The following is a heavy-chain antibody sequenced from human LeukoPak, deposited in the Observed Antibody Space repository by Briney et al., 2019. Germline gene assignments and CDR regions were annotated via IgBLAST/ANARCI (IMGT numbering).Heavy chain of an antibody. CDR2: INTKTGGT. D-gene: IGHD3-22*01. V-gene: IGHV1-2*02. Sequence: ASVKVSCKASGYSFTDYHMHWVRQAPGQGLEWMGWINTKTGGTNYAQTFQGRVTLTRDTSISTAYMEVSSLRSEDTAVYYCARFSAGVVVSKRLPYGMDVWGQGTTVTVSS. J-gene: IGHJ6*02. CDR1: GYSFTDYH. CDR3: ARFSAGVVVSKRLPYGMDV.